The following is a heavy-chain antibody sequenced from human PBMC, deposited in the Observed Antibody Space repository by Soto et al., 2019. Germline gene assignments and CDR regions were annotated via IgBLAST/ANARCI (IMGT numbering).Heavy chain of an antibody. D-gene: IGHD5-12*01. J-gene: IGHJ5*02. CDR3: AKGDNLGPKTGYAFNP. Sequence: PHPSFADIVSSNNASLHLLSHSQSRVLEWLGRTYFRSKWYNYYAVSVKSRIIINPDTSNNQFPLQLNSVTPEDTAVYFCAKGDNLGPKTGYAFNPWGQGIMVTVSS. CDR2: TYFRSKWYN. V-gene: IGHV6-1*01. CDR1: ADIVSSNNAS.